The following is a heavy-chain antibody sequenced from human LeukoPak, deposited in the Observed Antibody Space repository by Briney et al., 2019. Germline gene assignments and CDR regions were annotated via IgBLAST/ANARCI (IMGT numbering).Heavy chain of an antibody. CDR3: AKDLSSSWYCNYFDY. J-gene: IGHJ4*02. D-gene: IGHD6-13*01. V-gene: IGHV3-23*01. Sequence: PGGSLRLSCAACGLTFSSYAMSWVRQAPGKGLEWVSGISGSGGNTYYAGSVKGRFTVSRDNSKNTLYLQMNSLRAEDTAVYYCAKDLSSSWYCNYFDYWGQGTLVTVSS. CDR1: GLTFSSYA. CDR2: ISGSGGNT.